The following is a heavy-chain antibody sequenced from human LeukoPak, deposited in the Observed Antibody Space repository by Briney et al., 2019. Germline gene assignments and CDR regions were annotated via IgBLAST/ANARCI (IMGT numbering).Heavy chain of an antibody. V-gene: IGHV1-2*02. CDR1: GYTFTGYY. J-gene: IGHJ5*02. CDR2: INPNSGGT. CDR3: ATQATSGWHFS. D-gene: IGHD6-19*01. Sequence: ASVKASCKASGYTFTGYYMHWVRRAPGQGPEWMGWINPNSGGTNYAQKFQGRVTMTRDTSLSTVYMELSRLRSDDTAVYYCATQATSGWHFSWGQGTLVTVSS.